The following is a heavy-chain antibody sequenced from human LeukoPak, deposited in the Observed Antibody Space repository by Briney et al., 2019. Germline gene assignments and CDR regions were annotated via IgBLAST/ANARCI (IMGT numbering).Heavy chain of an antibody. Sequence: ASVKVSCKASGYTFTSYGISWVRQAPGQGLEWMGRINPNSGGTNYAQKFQGRVTMTRDTSISTAYMELSRLRSDDTAVYYCAKEYCSSTSCYGDYWGQGTLVTVSS. V-gene: IGHV1-2*06. D-gene: IGHD2-2*01. CDR1: GYTFTSYG. CDR2: INPNSGGT. J-gene: IGHJ4*02. CDR3: AKEYCSSTSCYGDY.